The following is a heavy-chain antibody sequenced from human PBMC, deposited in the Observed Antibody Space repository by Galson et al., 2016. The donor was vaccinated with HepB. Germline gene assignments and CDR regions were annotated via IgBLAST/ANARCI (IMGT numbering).Heavy chain of an antibody. Sequence: SLRLSCAVSGFSFSTYGMSWVRQAPGKGLEWIPAIRGSGGVTHYADSVRGRFTIARDHSKRTLFLHMSSLTVEDTAVYYCAKDILEVPAALPFDSWGQGTLVIVSS. CDR2: IRGSGGVT. V-gene: IGHV3-23*01. J-gene: IGHJ4*02. CDR3: AKDILEVPAALPFDS. CDR1: GFSFSTYG. D-gene: IGHD2-2*01.